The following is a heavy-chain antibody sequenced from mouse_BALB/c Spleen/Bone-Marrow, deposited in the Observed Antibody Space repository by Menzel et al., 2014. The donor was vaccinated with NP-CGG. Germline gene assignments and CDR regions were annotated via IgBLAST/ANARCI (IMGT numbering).Heavy chain of an antibody. J-gene: IGHJ4*01. CDR1: GYTFTSYW. CDR2: IYPGDGDT. D-gene: IGHD1-1*01. V-gene: IGHV1-87*01. CDR3: ARGDYGSSYDYAMDY. Sequence: QVQLQHSGAELARPGASVKLSCKASGYTFTSYWMQWVKQRPGQGLEWIGAIYPGDGDTRYTQKFKGKATLTADKSSSTAYMQLSSLASEDSAVYYCARGDYGSSYDYAMDYWGQGTSVPVSS.